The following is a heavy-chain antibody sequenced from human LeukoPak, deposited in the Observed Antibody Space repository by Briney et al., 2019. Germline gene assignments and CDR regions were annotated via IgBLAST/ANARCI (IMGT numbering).Heavy chain of an antibody. CDR2: IYYSGST. J-gene: IGHJ4*02. Sequence: SETLSLTCAVYGGSFSSYYWSWIRQPPGKGLEWIGYIYYSGSTNYNPSLKSRVTMSVDTSKNQFSLKLSSVTAADTAVYYCASSGPYYGSGSVDYWGQGTLVTVSS. D-gene: IGHD3-10*01. CDR3: ASSGPYYGSGSVDY. V-gene: IGHV4-59*12. CDR1: GGSFSSYY.